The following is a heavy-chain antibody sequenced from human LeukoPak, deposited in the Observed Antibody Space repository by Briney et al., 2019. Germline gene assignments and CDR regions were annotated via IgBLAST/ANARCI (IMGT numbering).Heavy chain of an antibody. Sequence: PGGSLRLSCAASGFTFSTYRMNWVRQAPGKGLEWVSSISSSSSYIYYADSVNGRFTISRDNAKNSLFLQMNSLRAEDTAVYYCAREVRVTTVLGYWGQGTQVTVFS. CDR2: ISSSSSYI. J-gene: IGHJ4*02. D-gene: IGHD4-17*01. CDR3: AREVRVTTVLGY. CDR1: GFTFSTYR. V-gene: IGHV3-21*06.